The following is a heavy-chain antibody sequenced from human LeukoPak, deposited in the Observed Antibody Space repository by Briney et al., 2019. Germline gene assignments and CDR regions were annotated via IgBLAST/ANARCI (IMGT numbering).Heavy chain of an antibody. CDR3: ARGSDIYCSSTSCYVFDY. J-gene: IGHJ4*02. CDR2: INPNSGGT. CDR1: GYTFTGYY. V-gene: IGHV1-2*02. Sequence: GASVKVSCKASGYTFTGYYMHWVRQAPGQGLEWMGWINPNSGGTNYAQKFQGRVTMNRDTSISTAYMELSRLRSDDTAVYYCARGSDIYCSSTSCYVFDYWGQGTLVTVSS. D-gene: IGHD2-2*01.